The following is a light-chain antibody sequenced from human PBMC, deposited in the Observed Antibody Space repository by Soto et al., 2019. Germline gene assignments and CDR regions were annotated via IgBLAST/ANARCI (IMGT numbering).Light chain of an antibody. J-gene: IGKJ1*01. V-gene: IGKV1-5*01. CDR3: QQYYSYPWT. Sequence: DVQMPLSTSTLSASVGDRVTPTCWASQSISGWLAWYQQKPGKPPKLLIYDASSLEGGVPSRFSGSGSGTEFTLTISSLQPEDFATYYCQQYYSYPWTFGQGTKVDIK. CDR2: DAS. CDR1: QSISGW.